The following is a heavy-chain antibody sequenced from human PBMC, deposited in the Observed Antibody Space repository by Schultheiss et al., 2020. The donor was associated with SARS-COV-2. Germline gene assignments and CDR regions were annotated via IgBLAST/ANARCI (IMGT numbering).Heavy chain of an antibody. J-gene: IGHJ4*01. CDR1: GGSIGRSGYY. CDR3: ARVGGMVRGAEVRKKYYFDY. D-gene: IGHD3-10*01. Sequence: SETLSLTCSVSGGSIGRSGYYWGWIRQSPGKGLEWIGSVYYSGAPYYNPSLKSRVTISVDTSKNQFSLKLSSVTAADTAVYYCARVGGMVRGAEVRKKYYFDYWGQGTLVTVSS. V-gene: IGHV4-39*07. CDR2: VYYSGAP.